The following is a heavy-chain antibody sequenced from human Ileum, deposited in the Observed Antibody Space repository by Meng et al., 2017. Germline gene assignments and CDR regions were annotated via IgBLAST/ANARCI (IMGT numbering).Heavy chain of an antibody. CDR2: AST. CDR1: GGSVSRAGYQ. Sequence: QGQLQGSGPGLGRPSETLSLICTVSGGSVSRAGYQWGWIRQPPGKGLEWIGYASTNYNPSLKSRVTISVDTSKNQFSLKLSSVTAADTAVYYCARTSGWFYYWGQGTLVTVSS. J-gene: IGHJ4*02. V-gene: IGHV4-61*08. D-gene: IGHD6-19*01. CDR3: ARTSGWFYY.